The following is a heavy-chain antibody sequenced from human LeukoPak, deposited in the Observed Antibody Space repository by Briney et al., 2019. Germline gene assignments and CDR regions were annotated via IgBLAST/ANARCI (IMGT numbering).Heavy chain of an antibody. J-gene: IGHJ5*02. V-gene: IGHV4-59*01. CDR2: IYYSGST. D-gene: IGHD1-1*01. CDR1: GGSISSYY. Sequence: SETLSLACTVSGGSISSYYWSWIRQPPGKGLEWIGYIYYSGSTNYNPSLKSRVTISVDTSKNQFSLKLSSVTAADTAVYYCARDSGASTGPDHWGQGTLVTVSS. CDR3: ARDSGASTGPDH.